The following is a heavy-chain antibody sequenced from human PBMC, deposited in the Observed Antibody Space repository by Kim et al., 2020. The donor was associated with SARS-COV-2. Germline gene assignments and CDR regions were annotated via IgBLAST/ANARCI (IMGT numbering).Heavy chain of an antibody. CDR1: GFTFSSYC. V-gene: IGHV3-48*02. Sequence: GGSLRLSCVASGFTFSSYCMNWVRQAPGKGLEWVSYISDTSNTIYYADSVKGRFTISRDNAKNLLYLQMDSLRDEDTAVYYCAILVAGHYHGMDVWGQGTPVIVSS. J-gene: IGHJ6*02. CDR3: AILVAGHYHGMDV. CDR2: ISDTSNTI. D-gene: IGHD6-19*01.